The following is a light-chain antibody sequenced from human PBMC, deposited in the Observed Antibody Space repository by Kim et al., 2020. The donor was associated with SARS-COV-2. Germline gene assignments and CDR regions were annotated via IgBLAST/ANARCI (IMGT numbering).Light chain of an antibody. Sequence: SASGGDRVTITCRASRDIKIYLAWFQQKPGNAPKSQIYAAYTVESGVPTKFRGSGSGTDLTLTISSLPPEDCATYYRKQYNSYPNTFGKGNKLEI. CDR1: RDIKIY. CDR2: AAY. CDR3: KQYNSYPNT. J-gene: IGKJ2*01. V-gene: IGKV1-16*02.